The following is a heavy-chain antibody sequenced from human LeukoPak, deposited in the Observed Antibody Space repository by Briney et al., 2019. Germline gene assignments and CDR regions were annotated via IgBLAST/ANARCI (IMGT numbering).Heavy chain of an antibody. CDR1: GGSISSYY. CDR2: IYYSGST. J-gene: IGHJ2*01. CDR3: ARPLKLGYQYWYFDL. V-gene: IGHV4-59*08. Sequence: PSETLSLTGTVAGGSISSYYWSWIRQPPGKGREWIGYIYYSGSTNYNPSLKSRVTISVDTSKNQFSLKLSSVTAADTAVYYCARPLKLGYQYWYFDLWGRGTLVTVSS. D-gene: IGHD7-27*01.